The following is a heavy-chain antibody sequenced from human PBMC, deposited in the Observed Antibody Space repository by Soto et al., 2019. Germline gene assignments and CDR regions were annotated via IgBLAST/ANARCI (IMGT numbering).Heavy chain of an antibody. D-gene: IGHD2-2*01. CDR3: ARLYCSSPSCYSVGAYEI. CDR1: GFTFSNYG. CDR2: IWFDGSDK. Sequence: GGSLRLSCAASGFTFSNYGMHWVRQAPGKGLEWVALIWFDGSDKYYADSVKGRFTMSRDNSKNAVYLQMNSLRAEDTAMYYCARLYCSSPSCYSVGAYEIRGQGTMVTVSS. J-gene: IGHJ3*02. V-gene: IGHV3-33*01.